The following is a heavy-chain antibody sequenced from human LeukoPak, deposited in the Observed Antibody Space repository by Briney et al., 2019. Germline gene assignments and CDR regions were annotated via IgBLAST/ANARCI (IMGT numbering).Heavy chain of an antibody. Sequence: PGGSLRLSCAASGFAFSRYSMNWVRQAPGKGLEWVSSISSSSGYIYYADSVKGRFTISRDNAKNSLYLQMNSLRAEDTAVYYCAREDGETKSFDYWGQGTLVTVSS. D-gene: IGHD3-10*01. J-gene: IGHJ4*02. CDR2: ISSSSGYI. CDR3: AREDGETKSFDY. V-gene: IGHV3-21*01. CDR1: GFAFSRYS.